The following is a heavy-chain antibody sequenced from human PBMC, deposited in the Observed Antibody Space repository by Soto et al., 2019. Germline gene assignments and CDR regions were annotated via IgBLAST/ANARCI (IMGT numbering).Heavy chain of an antibody. V-gene: IGHV1-46*01. CDR1: GYGFTSYF. J-gene: IGHJ4*02. CDR3: ARLRDYYDSSGRHFDY. D-gene: IGHD3-22*01. CDR2: INPSGGST. Sequence: GASVKVSCKASGYGFTSYFMHWVRQAPGQGLEWMGIINPSGGSTVYAQKFQGRVTMTGDTSTSTVYMELTSLRSEDTAVYYCARLRDYYDSSGRHFDYWGQGTLVTVSS.